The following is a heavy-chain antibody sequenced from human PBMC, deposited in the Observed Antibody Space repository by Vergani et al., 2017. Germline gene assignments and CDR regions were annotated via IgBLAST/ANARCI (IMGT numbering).Heavy chain of an antibody. Sequence: EVQLVESGGGLIQPGGSLRLSCAASGFTVSSNYMSWVRQAPGKGLEWVSAISGSGGSTYYADSVKGRFTISRDNSKNTLYLQMNSLRAEDTAVYYCARRPYGSGKYYFDDWGQATLVTVSS. CDR3: ARRPYGSGKYYFDD. J-gene: IGHJ4*02. CDR1: GFTVSSNY. V-gene: IGHV3-53*01. D-gene: IGHD3-10*01. CDR2: SGSGGST.